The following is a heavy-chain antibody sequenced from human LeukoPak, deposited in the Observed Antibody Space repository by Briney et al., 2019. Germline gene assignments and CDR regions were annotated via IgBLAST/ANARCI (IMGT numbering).Heavy chain of an antibody. CDR2: ISAYNGNT. CDR1: GYTFTSYG. V-gene: IGHV1-18*01. Sequence: GASVKVPCKASGYTFTSYGISWVRQAPGQGLEWMGWISAYNGNTNYAQKLQGRVTMTTDTSTSTAYMELRSLRSDDTAVYCCARSRYDSSGYYPTGLDYWGQGTLVTVSS. D-gene: IGHD3-22*01. CDR3: ARSRYDSSGYYPTGLDY. J-gene: IGHJ4*02.